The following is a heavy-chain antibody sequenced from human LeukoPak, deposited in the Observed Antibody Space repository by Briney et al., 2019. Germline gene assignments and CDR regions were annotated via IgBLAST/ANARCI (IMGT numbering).Heavy chain of an antibody. Sequence: TGGSLRLSCAASGFIFSDHPMGWIRPAPGKGLEWLSYTRVSDNKLYYADSVKGRFTISRDNAQTSLYLQMNSLRAEDTAVYYCARRIMGTTGHAFDFWGQGTMVTVSS. CDR3: ARRIMGTTGHAFDF. D-gene: IGHD2-8*01. V-gene: IGHV3-11*01. CDR2: TRVSDNKL. CDR1: GFIFSDHP. J-gene: IGHJ3*01.